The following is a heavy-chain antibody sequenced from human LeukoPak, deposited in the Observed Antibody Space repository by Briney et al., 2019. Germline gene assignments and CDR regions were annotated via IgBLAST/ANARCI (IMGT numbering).Heavy chain of an antibody. J-gene: IGHJ6*02. Sequence: SETLSLTCTVSGSSISSYYWSWIRQPPGKGLEWIGYIYYSGSTNYNPSLKSRVTISVDTSKNQFSLKLSSVTAANTAVYYCARVYCRGVSWYSRGFLDYYGMDVWGQGTTVTVSS. CDR3: ARVYCRGVSWYSRGFLDYYGMDV. CDR2: IYYSGST. V-gene: IGHV4-59*01. D-gene: IGHD2-15*01. CDR1: GSSISSYY.